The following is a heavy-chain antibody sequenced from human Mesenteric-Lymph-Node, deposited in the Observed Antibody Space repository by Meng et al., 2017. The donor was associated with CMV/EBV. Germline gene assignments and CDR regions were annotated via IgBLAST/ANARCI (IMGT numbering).Heavy chain of an antibody. V-gene: IGHV3-7*01. D-gene: IGHD2-2*01. Sequence: GGSLRLSCEASGFTFSSYWMRWVRQAPGKGLEWVATIKEDGGDRHYVDSVKGRFTISRDNAKSSVYLQMNSLRAEDTAVYYCARDPGYCSSTSCSGFAFDIWGQGTMVTVSS. J-gene: IGHJ3*02. CDR3: ARDPGYCSSTSCSGFAFDI. CDR1: GFTFSSYW. CDR2: IKEDGGDR.